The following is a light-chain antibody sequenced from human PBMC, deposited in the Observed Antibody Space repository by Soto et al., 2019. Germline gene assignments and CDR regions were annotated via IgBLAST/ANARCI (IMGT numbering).Light chain of an antibody. J-gene: IGKJ4*01. Sequence: DIQMTQSPSSLSASLGDRVTVTCRASQSIRGYLYWYQQKQGEAPKLLLYAASSLNSGVPSRCSGSGSTTDFTLTISSLPPEDFANYSCQHTYRTPLTFGGGTKVEIK. CDR3: QHTYRTPLT. V-gene: IGKV1-39*01. CDR1: QSIRGY. CDR2: AAS.